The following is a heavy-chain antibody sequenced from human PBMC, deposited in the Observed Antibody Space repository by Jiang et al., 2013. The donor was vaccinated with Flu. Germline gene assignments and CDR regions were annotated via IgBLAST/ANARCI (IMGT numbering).Heavy chain of an antibody. D-gene: IGHD6-6*01. CDR1: SSYA. CDR3: ARVRWAAPRYYYYYGMDV. CDR2: IIPIFGTA. V-gene: IGHV1-69*01. Sequence: SSYAISWVRQAPGQGLEWMGGIIPIFGTANYAQKFQGRVTITADESTSTAYMELSSLRSEDTAVYYCARVRWAAPRYYYYYGMDVWGQGTTVTVSS. J-gene: IGHJ6*02.